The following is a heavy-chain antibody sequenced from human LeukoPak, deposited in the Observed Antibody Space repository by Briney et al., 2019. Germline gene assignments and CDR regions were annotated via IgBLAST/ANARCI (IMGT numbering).Heavy chain of an antibody. CDR1: GYTFTGYY. CDR3: ARDGHSGGAFDI. J-gene: IGHJ3*02. D-gene: IGHD2-15*01. CDR2: IYPNSGGT. Sequence: ASVKVSCKASGYTFTGYYMHWVRQAPGQGLEWMGWIYPNSGGTNHAQKFQGRVTMTRDTSISTACMELSRLRSDDTAVYYCARDGHSGGAFDIWGQGTMVTVSS. V-gene: IGHV1-2*02.